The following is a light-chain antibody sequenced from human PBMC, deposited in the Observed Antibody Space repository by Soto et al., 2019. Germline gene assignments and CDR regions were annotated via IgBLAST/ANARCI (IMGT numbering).Light chain of an antibody. CDR3: GSWDSSLSAYV. V-gene: IGLV1-51*01. CDR1: SSNIGGNS. Sequence: SVLTQPPSVSAAPGQKVTISCSGSSSNIGGNSVSWYQQLPGTAPKLLIYDDNKRPSGIPDRFSGSKSGTSATLGITGFQTGDEADHYCGSWDSSLSAYVFVPGTKGTV. J-gene: IGLJ1*01. CDR2: DDN.